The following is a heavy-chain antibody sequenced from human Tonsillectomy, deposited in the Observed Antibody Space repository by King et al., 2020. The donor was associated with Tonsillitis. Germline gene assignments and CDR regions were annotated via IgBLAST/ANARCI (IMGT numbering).Heavy chain of an antibody. CDR1: GFTFSSYT. V-gene: IGHV3-23*04. D-gene: IGHD6-13*01. CDR3: AKVGSSWFAEYFHR. Sequence: VQLVESGGGLVQPGGSLRLSCSASGFTFSSYTMSWVRQPPGKGLEWVSSIGGFGNSIYYADSVRGRFTISRDNSNNTLNLQMNSLRAGDTAVYFCAKVGSSWFAEYFHRWGQGTLVTVSS. CDR2: IGGFGNSI. J-gene: IGHJ1*01.